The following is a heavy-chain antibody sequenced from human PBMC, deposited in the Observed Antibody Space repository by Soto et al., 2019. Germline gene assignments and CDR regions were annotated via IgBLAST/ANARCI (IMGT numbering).Heavy chain of an antibody. CDR2: LYYSGST. Sequence: PSETLSLTCTVSGGSISSSSYYWGWIRQPPGKEPEGIESLYYSGSTYYNPSLNSRVTISVDPSKNHSSLELSSVTTSDTAVYYCARQQAEYSGYALIAYWGQGTLVPVSS. D-gene: IGHD5-12*01. CDR1: GGSISSSSYY. V-gene: IGHV4-39*01. J-gene: IGHJ4*02. CDR3: ARQQAEYSGYALIAY.